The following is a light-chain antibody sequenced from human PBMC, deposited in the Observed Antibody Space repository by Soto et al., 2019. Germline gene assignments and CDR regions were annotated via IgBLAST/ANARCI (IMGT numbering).Light chain of an antibody. CDR1: QIVKNRY. CDR2: DAS. Sequence: EIVLTQSPATLWLSPGEIATLSCGASQIVKNRYVAWYQQKPGLAPRLLIYDASTRATGIPDRFSGSGSGTDFTLTINRLEPEDFVVYYCQHYYDTPGTFGQGTRLEIK. CDR3: QHYYDTPGT. V-gene: IGKV3D-20*01. J-gene: IGKJ5*01.